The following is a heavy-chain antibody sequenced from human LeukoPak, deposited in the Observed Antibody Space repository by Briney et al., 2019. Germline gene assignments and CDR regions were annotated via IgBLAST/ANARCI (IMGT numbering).Heavy chain of an antibody. V-gene: IGHV1-2*02. CDR1: GYTFTGYY. J-gene: IGHJ4*02. D-gene: IGHD2-21*01. CDR2: INPNSGGT. Sequence: SVKVSCKASGYTFTGYYMHWVRQAPGQGLEWMGWINPNSGGTNYAQKFQGRVTMTRDTSISTAYMELSRLRSDDTAVYYCARVLAYCGGDCYFDYWGQGTLVTVSS. CDR3: ARVLAYCGGDCYFDY.